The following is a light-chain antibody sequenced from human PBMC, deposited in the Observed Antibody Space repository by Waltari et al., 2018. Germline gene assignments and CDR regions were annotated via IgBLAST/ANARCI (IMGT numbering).Light chain of an antibody. Sequence: IQMTQSPSSLSASVGDRVTITCRASRTISDYLNWYQHKPGKAPKLLIHAASSLHIGVPSRFSGSRSGTEFTLIINSLQPEDFATYYCQQSYNSPYTFGQGTKLDI. J-gene: IGKJ2*01. CDR3: QQSYNSPYT. CDR2: AAS. CDR1: RTISDY. V-gene: IGKV1-39*01.